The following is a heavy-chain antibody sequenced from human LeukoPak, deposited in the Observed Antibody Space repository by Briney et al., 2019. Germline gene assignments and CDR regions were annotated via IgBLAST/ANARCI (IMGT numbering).Heavy chain of an antibody. CDR3: ARDWKWDIVAVPAAINLDY. CDR2: ISAYNANT. D-gene: IGHD2-2*01. CDR1: GYTLTELS. Sequence: ASVKVSCKVSGYTLTELSMHWVRQAPGQGLEWMGWISAYNANTNYAQKLQGRVTMTTDTSTSTAYMELRSLRSDDTAVYYCARDWKWDIVAVPAAINLDYWGQGTLVTVSS. J-gene: IGHJ4*02. V-gene: IGHV1-18*01.